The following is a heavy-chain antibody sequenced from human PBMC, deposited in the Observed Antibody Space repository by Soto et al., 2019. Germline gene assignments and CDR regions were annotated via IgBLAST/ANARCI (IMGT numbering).Heavy chain of an antibody. CDR3: ARDREYQLTFDY. J-gene: IGHJ4*02. D-gene: IGHD2-2*01. V-gene: IGHV1-3*01. CDR2: INAGNGNT. CDR1: GYTFTSYA. Sequence: ASVKVSCKASGYTFTSYAMHWVRQAPGQRLEWMGWINAGNGNTKYSQKFQGRVTITRDTSASTAYMELSSLRSEDTAVYYCARDREYQLTFDYWGKGTLVTVSS.